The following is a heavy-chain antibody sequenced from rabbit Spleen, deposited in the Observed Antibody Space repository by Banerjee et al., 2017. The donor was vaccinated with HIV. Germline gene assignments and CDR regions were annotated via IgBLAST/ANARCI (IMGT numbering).Heavy chain of an antibody. CDR3: ARDAGTSFSSYGMDL. V-gene: IGHV1S45*01. CDR2: IDTSDGDT. D-gene: IGHD8-1*01. CDR1: GVSFSGDSY. Sequence: QEQLVESGGGLVKPEGSLKLSCTASGVSFSGDSYMCWVRQAPGKGLEWIACIDTSDGDTDYANWPKGRFTISKTSSTTVTLQVTSLTAADTATYFCARDAGTSFSSYGMDLWGQGTLVTVS. J-gene: IGHJ3*01.